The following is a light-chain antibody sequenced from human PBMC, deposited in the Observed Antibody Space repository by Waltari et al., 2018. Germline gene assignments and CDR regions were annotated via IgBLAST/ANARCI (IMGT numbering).Light chain of an antibody. J-gene: IGLJ1*01. CDR3: GTWDSSLSVYV. Sequence: QSVLTQPPSVSAAPGQKVTISCSGSSSNIGGNSVSWYQHLPGTAPKLLIYENIERPSGIPDRFSVSKSGTSDTLGITGLQTGDEAEYYCGTWDSSLSVYVFGTGTKVTAL. CDR1: SSNIGGNS. CDR2: ENI. V-gene: IGLV1-51*01.